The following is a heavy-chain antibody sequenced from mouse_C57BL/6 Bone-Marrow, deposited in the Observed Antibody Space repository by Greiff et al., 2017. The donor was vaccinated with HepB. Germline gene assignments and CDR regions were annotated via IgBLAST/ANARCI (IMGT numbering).Heavy chain of an antibody. J-gene: IGHJ3*01. V-gene: IGHV2-6-1*01. CDR3: ARHEELGRGFAY. CDR2: IWSDGST. D-gene: IGHD4-1*01. CDR1: GFSLTSYG. Sequence: VKLQESGPGLVAPSQSLSITCTVSGFSLTSYGVHWVRQPPGKGLEWLVVIWSDGSTTYNSALKSRLSISKDNSKSQVFLKMNSLQTDDTAMYYCARHEELGRGFAYWGQGTLVTVSA.